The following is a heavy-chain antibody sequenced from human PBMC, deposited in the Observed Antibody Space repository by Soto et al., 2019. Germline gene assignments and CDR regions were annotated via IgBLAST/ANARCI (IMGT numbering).Heavy chain of an antibody. CDR1: GFTFSSYG. Sequence: QVQLVESGGGVVQPGRSLRLSCAASGFTFSSYGMHWVRQAPGKGLEWVAVISYDGSNKYYADSVKGRFTISRDNSKNTLYLQMSSLRAEDTAVYYCAKDTTTVTTFLFDYWGQGTLVTVSS. CDR3: AKDTTTVTTFLFDY. D-gene: IGHD4-17*01. CDR2: ISYDGSNK. V-gene: IGHV3-30*18. J-gene: IGHJ4*02.